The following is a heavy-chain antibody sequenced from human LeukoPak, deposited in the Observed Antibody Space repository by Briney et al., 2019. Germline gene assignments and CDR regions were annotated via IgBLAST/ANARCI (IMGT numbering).Heavy chain of an antibody. J-gene: IGHJ4*02. Sequence: TGGSLRLSCAASGFTFCSYWMRWVRQAPGKGLEWVANIKGDGSDNHYVDSVRGRFTISRDNAKNSLYLQMNSLRAEDTAVYYCARDLGYYRADYWGQGTLVTVSS. CDR1: GFTFCSYW. CDR3: ARDLGYYRADY. D-gene: IGHD1-26*01. CDR2: IKGDGSDN. V-gene: IGHV3-7*04.